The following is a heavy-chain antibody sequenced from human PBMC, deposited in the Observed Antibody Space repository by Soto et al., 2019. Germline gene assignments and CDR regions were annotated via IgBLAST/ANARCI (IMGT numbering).Heavy chain of an antibody. CDR3: GELAPSEVFDF. Sequence: PSETLSLTCTVSGGSISSYYWSWIRQPPGKGLEWIGYIYYSGSTNYNPSLKSRVTISVDTSKNQFSLKLNSMTATYYCARRRGELAPSEVFDFWGQGTQVTVSS. CDR2: IYYSGST. V-gene: IGHV4-59*08. CDR1: GGSISSYY. D-gene: IGHD1-26*01. J-gene: IGHJ4*02.